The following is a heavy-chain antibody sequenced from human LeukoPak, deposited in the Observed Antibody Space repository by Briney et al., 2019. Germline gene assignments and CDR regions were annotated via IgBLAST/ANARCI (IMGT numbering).Heavy chain of an antibody. D-gene: IGHD3-3*01. CDR3: ARDFNFWSAYYGAFDI. CDR2: IKSDGSFT. Sequence: GGSLRLSCAASGFTFSSYWMHWVREAPGKGLVWGSHIKSDGSFTRYADSVKGRFTISRDNAKNTLYLQMNSLRAEDTAVYYCARDFNFWSAYYGAFDIWGQGTMVTVSS. V-gene: IGHV3-74*01. J-gene: IGHJ3*02. CDR1: GFTFSSYW.